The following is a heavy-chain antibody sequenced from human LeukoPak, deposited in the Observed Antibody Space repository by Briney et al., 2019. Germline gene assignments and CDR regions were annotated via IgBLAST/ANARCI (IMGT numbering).Heavy chain of an antibody. J-gene: IGHJ4*02. CDR2: ISSSDNTI. CDR1: GFTFSFYS. V-gene: IGHV3-48*02. CDR3: ARVHRGYSYGRLDY. D-gene: IGHD5-18*01. Sequence: GGSLRLSCAASGFTFSFYSMNWVCQAPGQGLEWVSYISSSDNTIHYADSVKGRFTISRDNAKNSLYLEMNSLRDEDTAVYYCARVHRGYSYGRLDYWGQGTLVTVSS.